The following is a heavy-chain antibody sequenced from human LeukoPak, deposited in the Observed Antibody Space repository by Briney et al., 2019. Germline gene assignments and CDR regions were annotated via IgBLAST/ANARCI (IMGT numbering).Heavy chain of an antibody. CDR2: IYTSGGT. J-gene: IGHJ4*02. Sequence: SETLSLICSVSGDSISMHYWSWIRQPAGKGLEWIGRIYTSGGTNYNPSLKSRVTMSVDTSKNQLSLKLSSVTAADTAVYYCARSSYYDSSGYYYPYIDYWGQGTLVTVSS. CDR3: ARSSYYDSSGYYYPYIDY. CDR1: GDSISMHY. D-gene: IGHD3-22*01. V-gene: IGHV4-4*07.